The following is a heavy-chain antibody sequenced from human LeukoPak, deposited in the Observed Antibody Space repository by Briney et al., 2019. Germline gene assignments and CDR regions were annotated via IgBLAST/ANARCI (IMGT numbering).Heavy chain of an antibody. V-gene: IGHV3-30*18. CDR2: ISYDGSIT. CDR3: AKTGYCGGDCYSGAFDI. D-gene: IGHD2-21*02. Sequence: GGSLRLSCVASGFSFRNYVIHWVRQAPGKGLEWVAVISYDGSITDYADSVKGRLTISRDNSKNTLSLQMNSLRPEDTAVYYCAKTGYCGGDCYSGAFDIWGQGTMVTVSS. CDR1: GFSFRNYV. J-gene: IGHJ3*02.